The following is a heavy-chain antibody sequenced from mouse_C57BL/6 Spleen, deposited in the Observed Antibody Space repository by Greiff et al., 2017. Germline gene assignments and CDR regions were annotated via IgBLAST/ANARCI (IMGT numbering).Heavy chain of an antibody. CDR2: ISSGSSNI. J-gene: IGHJ1*03. CDR3: ARGSDDYFDD. V-gene: IGHV5-17*01. D-gene: IGHD1-1*02. CDR1: GFTFSDYG. Sequence: EVQRVESGGGLVKPGGSLKLSCAASGFTFSDYGMHWVRQAPEKGLEWIAYISSGSSNIYYADTVKGQVTISGDNAKNTLFLEMTSLRSEDTAMYYCARGSDDYFDDWGTGTTVTVSS.